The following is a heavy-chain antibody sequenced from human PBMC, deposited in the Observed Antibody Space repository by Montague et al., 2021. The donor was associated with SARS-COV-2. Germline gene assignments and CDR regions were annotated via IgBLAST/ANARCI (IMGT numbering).Heavy chain of an antibody. D-gene: IGHD4-23*01. Sequence: SETLSLTCAVYGGSFSDYYWTWIHQSPGKGLEWIAEINHSGTTNYNFNPSLRSRVTISVDTSKSQFSLKLSSVTAADTGVYYCARWDPQTLTLIGLRGKSASDYWGQGTLVTVSS. CDR3: ARWDPQTLTLIGLRGKSASDY. CDR1: GGSFSDYY. CDR2: INHSGTT. J-gene: IGHJ4*02. V-gene: IGHV4-34*01.